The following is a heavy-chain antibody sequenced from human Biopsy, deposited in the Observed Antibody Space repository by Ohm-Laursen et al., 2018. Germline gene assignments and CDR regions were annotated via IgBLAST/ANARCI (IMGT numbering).Heavy chain of an antibody. CDR1: GFTFDDYA. CDR2: ISWNSGNI. D-gene: IGHD3-3*01. Sequence: SLRLSCAASGFTFDDYALHWVRQAPGKGLEWVSGISWNSGNIGYADSVKGRFTISRDNSKNTLYLQMNSVRADDTAIYYCAKGGSITIFGVVINNCFDPWGQGTRVTVSS. J-gene: IGHJ5*02. CDR3: AKGGSITIFGVVINNCFDP. V-gene: IGHV3-9*01.